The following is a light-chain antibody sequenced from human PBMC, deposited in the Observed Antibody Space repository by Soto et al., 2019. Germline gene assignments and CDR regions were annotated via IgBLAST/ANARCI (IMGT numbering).Light chain of an antibody. CDR1: QNINNY. V-gene: IGKV1-33*01. CDR3: QQYENLPT. CDR2: DAS. Sequence: DIPMTESPSSVSSSVGNRLTNTCQASQNINNYLNWYQQKPVRAPKLLIYDASNLEAGVPSRFRESGSGTDFTFSISRMQPEDIATDYCQQYENLPTFGQGTRLENK. J-gene: IGKJ5*01.